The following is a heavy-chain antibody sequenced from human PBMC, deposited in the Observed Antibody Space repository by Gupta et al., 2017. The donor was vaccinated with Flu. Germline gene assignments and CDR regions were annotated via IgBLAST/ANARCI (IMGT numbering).Heavy chain of an antibody. CDR2: IDWDDAT. CDR3: TRSAMLGFSPLDS. J-gene: IGHJ4*02. D-gene: IGHD3-10*02. Sequence: SSRGVRVNWIRQPPGKALEWLARIDWDDATCYNTALQTRLTISKDTFRAQVVLQMTNMEPDDTATYYCTRSAMLGFSPLDSWGQGALVTVSS. V-gene: IGHV2-70*04. CDR1: SSRGVR.